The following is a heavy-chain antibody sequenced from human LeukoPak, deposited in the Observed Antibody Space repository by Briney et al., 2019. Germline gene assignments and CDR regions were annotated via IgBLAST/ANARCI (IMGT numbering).Heavy chain of an antibody. D-gene: IGHD3-3*01. CDR2: INPNSGGT. J-gene: IGHJ6*02. CDR1: GYTFTGHY. Sequence: GASVKVSCKASGYTFTGHYMHWVRQAPGQRLEWMGWINPNSGGTNYAQKFQGRVTMTRDTSISTAYMDLSSLRSDDTAVYYCATQYYDFWSGPRYFYYGMDVWGQGTTVTVSS. V-gene: IGHV1-2*02. CDR3: ATQYYDFWSGPRYFYYGMDV.